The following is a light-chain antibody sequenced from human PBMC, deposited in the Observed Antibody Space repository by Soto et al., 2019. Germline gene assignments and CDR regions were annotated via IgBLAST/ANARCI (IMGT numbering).Light chain of an antibody. CDR1: SSDVGGYNY. Sequence: QSALTQPPSASGSPGQSVTISCTGTSSDVGGYNYVSWYQQYPGRAPKLMIYEVTKRPSGVPDRFSGSKSGNTASLTVSGLQAEDEADYYCSSYAASNNFYFVFDGGTKLTGL. CDR2: EVT. CDR3: SSYAASNNFYFV. V-gene: IGLV2-8*01. J-gene: IGLJ3*02.